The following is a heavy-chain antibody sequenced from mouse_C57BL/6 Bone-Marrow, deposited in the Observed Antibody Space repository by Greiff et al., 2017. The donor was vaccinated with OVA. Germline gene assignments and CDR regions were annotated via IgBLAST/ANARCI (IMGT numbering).Heavy chain of an antibody. J-gene: IGHJ4*01. D-gene: IGHD1-1*01. CDR1: GYAFSSSW. V-gene: IGHV1-82*01. CDR2: IYPGDGDT. Sequence: VQLQQSGPELVKPGASVKISCKASGYAFSSSWMNWVKQRPGKGLEWIGRIYPGDGDTNYNGKFKGKATLTADKSSSTAYMQLSSLTSEDSAVYFCARFYYYGSGAMDYWGQGTSVTVSS. CDR3: ARFYYYGSGAMDY.